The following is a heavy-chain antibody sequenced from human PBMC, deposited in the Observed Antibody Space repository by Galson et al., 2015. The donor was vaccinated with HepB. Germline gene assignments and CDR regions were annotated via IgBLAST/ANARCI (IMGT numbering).Heavy chain of an antibody. CDR3: ARGGLSYYGMDV. CDR1: GASIRGYY. CDR2: IFNTGIT. V-gene: IGHV4-59*01. J-gene: IGHJ6*02. Sequence: SETLSLTCTVSGASIRGYYWNWIRQPPGKGLEWIGYIFNTGITNYSPSLKSRVTISTDTSKNQFSLRLNSVTAADTAVYYCARGGLSYYGMDVWGQGTTVTVSS. D-gene: IGHD3-16*01.